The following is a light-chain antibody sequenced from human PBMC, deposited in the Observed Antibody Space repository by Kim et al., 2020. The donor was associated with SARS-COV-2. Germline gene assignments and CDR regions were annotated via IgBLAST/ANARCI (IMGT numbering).Light chain of an antibody. CDR2: GAS. CDR1: RSVDIN. J-gene: IGKJ1*01. Sequence: EIVMTQSPGTLSVSPGERATLSCRASRSVDINLAWYQQRPGQAPRLLISGASTRATGIPARFIGSGSGTDFTLTISSLQSEDFAFYYCQHYHNWPRTFGQGTKVDIK. CDR3: QHYHNWPRT. V-gene: IGKV3-15*01.